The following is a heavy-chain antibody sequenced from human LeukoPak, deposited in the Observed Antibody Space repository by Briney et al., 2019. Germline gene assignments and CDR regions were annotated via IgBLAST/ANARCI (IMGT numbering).Heavy chain of an antibody. Sequence: GGTLRLSCAASGFTFSTYAMHWVRQAPGKGLEWVAVISYDGSSKYYADSVKGRFTISRDNSKNTLYLQMNSLRAEDTAVYYCARGGYDYVWGSYRLSGGFDYWGQGTLVTVSS. CDR2: ISYDGSSK. CDR3: ARGGYDYVWGSYRLSGGFDY. D-gene: IGHD3-16*02. V-gene: IGHV3-30*04. CDR1: GFTFSTYA. J-gene: IGHJ4*02.